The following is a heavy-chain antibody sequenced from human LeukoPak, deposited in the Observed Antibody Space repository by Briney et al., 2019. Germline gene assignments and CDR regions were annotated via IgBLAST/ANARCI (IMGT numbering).Heavy chain of an antibody. CDR2: ISGSGGST. CDR1: GFTFTSYA. D-gene: IGHD3-22*01. J-gene: IGHJ4*02. V-gene: IGHV3-23*01. CDR3: AIDGDSSGYYWRKYYFDY. Sequence: GGSLRLSCAASGFTFTSYAMSWVRQAPGKGLEWVSAISGSGGSTYYADSVKGRFTISRDKSKTSLYLQMVSLRAEDTAVYYCAIDGDSSGYYWRKYYFDYWGQGTLVTVSS.